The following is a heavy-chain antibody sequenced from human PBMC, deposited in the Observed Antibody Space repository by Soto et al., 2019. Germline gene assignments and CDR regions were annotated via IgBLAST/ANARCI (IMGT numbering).Heavy chain of an antibody. J-gene: IGHJ5*01. CDR3: AIDGVGGTNWFDS. V-gene: IGHV3-20*01. D-gene: IGHD1-26*01. CDR2: INWNGGST. CDR1: GFTFDDYG. Sequence: GGSLRLSCAASGFTFDDYGMSWVRQAPGKGLEWVSGINWNGGSTDYADSVKGRFTISRDNAKNSLYLQMNSLRAEDTSLYPCAIDGVGGTNWFDSWGQGTLVTVSS.